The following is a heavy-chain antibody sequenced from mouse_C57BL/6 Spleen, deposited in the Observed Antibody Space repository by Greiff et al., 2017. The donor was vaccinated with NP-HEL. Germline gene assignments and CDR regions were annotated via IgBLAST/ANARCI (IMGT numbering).Heavy chain of an antibody. V-gene: IGHV1-50*01. CDR3: ARGTMVTTTGGTGFDY. D-gene: IGHD2-2*01. CDR2: IDPSDSYT. Sequence: QVQLQQPGAELVKPGASVKLSCKASGYTFTSYWMQWVKQRPGQGLEWIGEIDPSDSYTNYNQKFKGKATLTVDTSSSTAYMQLSSLTSEDSAVYYCARGTMVTTTGGTGFDYWGQGTTLTVSS. J-gene: IGHJ2*01. CDR1: GYTFTSYW.